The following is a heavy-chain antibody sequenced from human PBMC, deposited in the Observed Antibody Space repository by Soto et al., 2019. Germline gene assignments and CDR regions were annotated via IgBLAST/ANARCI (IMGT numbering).Heavy chain of an antibody. CDR1: GFSFKSHG. V-gene: IGHV3-30*18. Sequence: QVQLVESGGGVVQPGRSLRLSCAVSGFSFKSHGMHWVRQAPGKGLEWVAFISYDGKDANYADSVKGRFTISRDNSKDALYPEMGSLRGGDTAVYFCSKGPRNGGSRVDHRGQGTLVPLS. CDR2: ISYDGKDA. J-gene: IGHJ4*01. D-gene: IGHD2-15*01. CDR3: SKGPRNGGSRVDH.